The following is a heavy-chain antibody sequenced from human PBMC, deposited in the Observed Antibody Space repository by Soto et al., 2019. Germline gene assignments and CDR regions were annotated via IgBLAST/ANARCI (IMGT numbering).Heavy chain of an antibody. CDR1: GYTFTSYD. CDR2: MNPNSGNT. J-gene: IGHJ4*02. CDR3: ARGYGGGYYDSSAPDY. V-gene: IGHV1-8*01. Sequence: ASVKVSCKASGYTFTSYDIIWVRQATGQGLEWMGWMNPNSGNTGYAQKFQGRVTMTRNTSISTAYMELSSLRSEDTAVYYCARGYGGGYYDSSAPDYWGQGTLVTVSS. D-gene: IGHD3-22*01.